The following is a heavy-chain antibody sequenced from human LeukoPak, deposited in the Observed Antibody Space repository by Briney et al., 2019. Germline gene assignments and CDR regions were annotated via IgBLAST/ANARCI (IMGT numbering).Heavy chain of an antibody. CDR1: GYTFTNYY. Sequence: ASVKVSCKASGYTFTNYYMHWVREAPGQGLEWMGIINPSGGSTTYAQKFQGRVTMTRDTSTSTVYMELSSLRSEDTAVYYCAMGYGDYAYWGQGTLVTVSS. CDR2: INPSGGST. CDR3: AMGYGDYAY. V-gene: IGHV1-46*01. D-gene: IGHD4-17*01. J-gene: IGHJ4*02.